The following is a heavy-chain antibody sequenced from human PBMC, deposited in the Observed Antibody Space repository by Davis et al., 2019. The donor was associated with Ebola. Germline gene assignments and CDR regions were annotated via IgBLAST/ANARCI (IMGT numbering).Heavy chain of an antibody. CDR3: AREYSSGWYVGAGHNGMDV. Sequence: PGGSLRLSCAASGFTVSSNYMSWVRQAPGKGLEWVSVIYSGGSTYYADSVKGRFTISRDNSKNTLYLQMNSLRAEDTAVYYCAREYSSGWYVGAGHNGMDVWGQGTTVTVSS. V-gene: IGHV3-53*01. CDR1: GFTVSSNY. J-gene: IGHJ6*02. D-gene: IGHD6-19*01. CDR2: IYSGGST.